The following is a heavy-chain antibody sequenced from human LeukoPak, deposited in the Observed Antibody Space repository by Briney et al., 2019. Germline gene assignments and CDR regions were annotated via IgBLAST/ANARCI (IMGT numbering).Heavy chain of an antibody. CDR2: ISAYNGNT. CDR3: ARGLGYCSSTSWHGDY. Sequence: ASVKVSCKASGYTFTSYGISWVRQAPGQGLEWMGWISAYNGNTNYAQKLQGRVTMTTDTSTSTAYMELRSLRSDDTAVYYCARGLGYCSSTSWHGDYWGQGTLVTVSS. J-gene: IGHJ4*02. D-gene: IGHD2-2*01. V-gene: IGHV1-18*01. CDR1: GYTFTSYG.